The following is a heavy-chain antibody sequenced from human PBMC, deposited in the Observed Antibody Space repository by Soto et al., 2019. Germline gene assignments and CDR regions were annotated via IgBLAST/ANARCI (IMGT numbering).Heavy chain of an antibody. CDR3: ARGCSGGSCYFSFNFDY. CDR2: IIPIFGTA. D-gene: IGHD2-15*01. Sequence: RASVKVSCKASGGTFSSYAISWVRQAPGQGLEWMGGIIPIFGTANYAQKFQGRVTITADESTSTAYMELSRLRSEDTAVYYCARGCSGGSCYFSFNFDYWGQGTLVTVSS. J-gene: IGHJ4*02. V-gene: IGHV1-69*13. CDR1: GGTFSSYA.